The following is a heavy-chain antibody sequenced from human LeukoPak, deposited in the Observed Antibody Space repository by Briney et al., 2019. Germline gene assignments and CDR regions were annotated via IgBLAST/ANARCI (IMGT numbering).Heavy chain of an antibody. D-gene: IGHD2-2*01. CDR1: GGSISSYY. Sequence: SETLSLTCTVSGGSISSYYWSWIRQPPGKGLEWIGYIYYSGSTNYNPSLKSRVTISVDTSKNQFSLKLSSVTAADTAVYYCARDLGCSSTSCYRGAFDYWGQGTLVTVSS. V-gene: IGHV4-59*01. J-gene: IGHJ4*02. CDR2: IYYSGST. CDR3: ARDLGCSSTSCYRGAFDY.